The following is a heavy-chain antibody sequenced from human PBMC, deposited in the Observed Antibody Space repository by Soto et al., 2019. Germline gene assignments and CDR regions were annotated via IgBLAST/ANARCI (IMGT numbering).Heavy chain of an antibody. CDR3: AKSLSTAVNYGLDV. D-gene: IGHD2-2*01. V-gene: IGHV3-23*01. J-gene: IGHJ6*02. CDR2: ISDDGDST. CDR1: GFTFSDNA. Sequence: LRLSFGASGFTFSDNAMTWVRQAPGKGLEWVSSISDDGDSTYYADSVKGRFAVSRDNSKNTLFLHMNSLGAEDTAVYYCAKSLSTAVNYGLDVWGQGTSVTVSS.